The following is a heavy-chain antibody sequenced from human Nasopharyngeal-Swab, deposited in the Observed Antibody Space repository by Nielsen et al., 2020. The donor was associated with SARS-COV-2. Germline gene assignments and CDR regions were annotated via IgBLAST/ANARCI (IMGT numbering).Heavy chain of an antibody. D-gene: IGHD2-15*01. CDR1: GGAISDYH. CDR2: IYYSTLFNNHPSQNSGTT. CDR3: TRARGYCSAVRCYDYYYMDV. V-gene: IGHV4-4*08. J-gene: IGHJ6*03. Sequence: SETLSLTCTVSGGAISDYHWNWIRQAPGKGLEWLGEIYYSTLFNNHPSQNSGTTNYNPSLKSRATIALDKSKNLFSLNLKSVTAADTAFYYCTRARGYCSAVRCYDYYYMDVWGKGLTVTVSS.